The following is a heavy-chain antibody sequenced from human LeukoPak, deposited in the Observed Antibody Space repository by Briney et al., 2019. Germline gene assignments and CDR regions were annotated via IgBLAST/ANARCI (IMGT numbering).Heavy chain of an antibody. D-gene: IGHD2-2*01. J-gene: IGHJ4*02. V-gene: IGHV1-2*02. CDR3: ARESDIVVVPAASPSLDY. Sequence: GASVKVSCKASGYTFTGYYMHWVRQAPGQGLEWMGWINPNSGGTNYAQKFQGRVTMTRDTSISTAYMELSRLRSDDTAVYYCARESDIVVVPAASPSLDYWGQGTLVTVSS. CDR1: GYTFTGYY. CDR2: INPNSGGT.